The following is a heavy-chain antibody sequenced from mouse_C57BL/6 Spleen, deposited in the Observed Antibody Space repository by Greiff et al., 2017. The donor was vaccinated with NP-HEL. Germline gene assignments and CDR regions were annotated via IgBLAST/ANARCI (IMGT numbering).Heavy chain of an antibody. CDR3: ARETAYYSNYEGFAY. V-gene: IGHV1-22*01. Sequence: EVQLQQSGPELVKPGASVKMSCKASGYTFTDYNMHWVTQSHLKILSFLCSIPPNPCGTSSHQKFTGPATLTVNKSSSTAYMELRSLTSEDSAVYYCARETAYYSNYEGFAYWGQGTLVTVSA. CDR1: GYTFTDYN. CDR2: IPPNPCGT. J-gene: IGHJ3*01. D-gene: IGHD2-5*01.